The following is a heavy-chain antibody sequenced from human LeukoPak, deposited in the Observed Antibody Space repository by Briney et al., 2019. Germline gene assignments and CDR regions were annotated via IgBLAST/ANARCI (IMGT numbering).Heavy chain of an antibody. D-gene: IGHD3-10*01. V-gene: IGHV4-59*08. J-gene: IGHJ6*03. CDR3: ARAPPTMVRGVTYYYYYYMDV. CDR1: GGSISSYY. Sequence: SETLSLTCTVSGGSISSYYWSWIRQPPGKGLEWIGHIYYSGSTNYNPSLKSRVTISVDTSKNQFSLKLSSVTAADTAVYYCARAPPTMVRGVTYYYYYYMDVWGKGTTVTVSS. CDR2: IYYSGST.